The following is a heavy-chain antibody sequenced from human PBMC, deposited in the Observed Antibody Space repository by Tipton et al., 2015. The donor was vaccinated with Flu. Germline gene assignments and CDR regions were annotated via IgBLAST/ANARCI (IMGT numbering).Heavy chain of an antibody. Sequence: TLSLTCTVNGGSVSDYFWTWIRQPPGKGLEGIGTSVHSGYTNYNPSLKSRVTVSVDRSKNQFSLKLTSLTAADTAVYYCSRGSCPSGKYYCYFDLWGQGTLVTVSS. CDR1: GGSVSDYF. D-gene: IGHD1-26*01. V-gene: IGHV4-34*01. CDR2: SVHSGYT. J-gene: IGHJ4*02. CDR3: SRGSCPSGKYYCYFDL.